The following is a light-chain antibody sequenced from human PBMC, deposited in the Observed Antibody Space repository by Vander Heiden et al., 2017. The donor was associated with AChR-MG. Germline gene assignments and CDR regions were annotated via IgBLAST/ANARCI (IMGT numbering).Light chain of an antibody. V-gene: IGKV1-39*01. CDR2: AAS. J-gene: IGKJ2*01. Sequence: DIQMTQSPSSLSASVGDRVTITCRASQSISNYLNWYQQKPGKAPKLLIYAASSLQSGVPSRFSGSGSGTDFTLTISRLQPEDFATYYCQQSYSTPSTFGQRTKLDIK. CDR3: QQSYSTPST. CDR1: QSISNY.